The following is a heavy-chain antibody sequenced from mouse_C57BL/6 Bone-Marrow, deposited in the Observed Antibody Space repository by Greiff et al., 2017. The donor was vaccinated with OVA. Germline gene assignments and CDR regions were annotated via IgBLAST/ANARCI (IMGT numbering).Heavy chain of an antibody. V-gene: IGHV1-61*01. J-gene: IGHJ1*03. CDR1: GYTFTSYW. CDR2: IYPSDSET. CDR3: AMDIYYYGRGYFDV. D-gene: IGHD1-1*01. Sequence: QVQLQQPGAELVRPGSSVKLSCKASGYTFTSYWMDWVKQRPGQGLEWIGNIYPSDSETHYNQKFKDKATLTVDKSSSTAYMQLSSLTSEDSAVYYCAMDIYYYGRGYFDVWGTGTTVTVSS.